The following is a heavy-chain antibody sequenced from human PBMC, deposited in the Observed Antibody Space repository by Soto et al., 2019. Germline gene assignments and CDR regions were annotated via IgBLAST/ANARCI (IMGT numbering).Heavy chain of an antibody. J-gene: IGHJ4*02. CDR2: IWYDGSNK. V-gene: IGHV3-33*01. CDR3: ARDRRFLEWLAY. D-gene: IGHD3-3*01. Sequence: QVQLVESGGGVVQPGRSLTLSCVASGFTFTSYGIHWVRQAPGKGLEWVAVIWYDGSNKYYGDSVKGRFSISRDNSKNTVLLQMNSLRAEDTAVYYCARDRRFLEWLAYWGQGTLVSVSS. CDR1: GFTFTSYG.